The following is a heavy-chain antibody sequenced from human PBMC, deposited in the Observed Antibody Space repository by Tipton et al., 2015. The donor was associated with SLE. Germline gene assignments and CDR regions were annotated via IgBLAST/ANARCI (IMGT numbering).Heavy chain of an antibody. Sequence: QSGPEVKKSGESLKISCQTSGYNFPTYWIAWVRQMPGKGLEWMGMIKPVDSYTAYSPSFQGQVTISVDTSKNQFSLRVSSVTAADTAVYYCARDFIELSAFDIWGQGTVVTVSS. D-gene: IGHD2-8*01. V-gene: IGHV5-51*03. CDR3: ARDFIELSAFDI. CDR1: GYNFPTYW. J-gene: IGHJ3*02. CDR2: IKPVDSYT.